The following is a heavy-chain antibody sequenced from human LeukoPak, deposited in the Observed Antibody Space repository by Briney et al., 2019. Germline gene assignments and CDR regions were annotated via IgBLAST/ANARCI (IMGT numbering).Heavy chain of an antibody. J-gene: IGHJ6*03. CDR1: GFTFSSYA. CDR2: ISGGGVST. CDR3: AKGFPKDEYYYMDV. Sequence: GESLRLSCAASGFTFSSYAMSWVRQAPGKGLEWVSAISGGGVSTFYTDSVKGRFTISRDNSKNTLYLQMHSLRDEDMAVYYCAKGFPKDEYYYMDVWGKGTTVTISS. D-gene: IGHD2-15*01. V-gene: IGHV3-23*01.